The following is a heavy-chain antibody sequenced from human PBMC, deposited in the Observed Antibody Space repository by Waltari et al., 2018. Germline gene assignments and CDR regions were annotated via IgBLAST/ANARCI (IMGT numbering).Heavy chain of an antibody. CDR3: ARPSGGRITITDAFDI. J-gene: IGHJ3*02. CDR2: IIPIFGTA. Sequence: QVQLVQSGAEVKKPGSSVKVSCKASGGTFSSYAIRWVRQAPGQGLEWMGGIIPIFGTANYAQKFQGRVTITADESTSTAYMELSSLRSEDTAVYYCARPSGGRITITDAFDIWGQGTMVTVSS. CDR1: GGTFSSYA. V-gene: IGHV1-69*01. D-gene: IGHD3-3*01.